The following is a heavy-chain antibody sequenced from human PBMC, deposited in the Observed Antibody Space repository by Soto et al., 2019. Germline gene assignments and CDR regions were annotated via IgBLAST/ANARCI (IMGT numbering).Heavy chain of an antibody. D-gene: IGHD2-2*01. CDR1: GFTFSSYG. CDR3: ARDRRAVVPAAHLDY. Sequence: GGSLRLSCAASGFTFSSYGMHWVRQAPGKGLEWVAVIRYDGSNKYYADSVKGRFTISRDNSKNTLYLQMNSLRAEDTAVYYCARDRRAVVPAAHLDYWGQGTLVTVSS. CDR2: IRYDGSNK. V-gene: IGHV3-33*01. J-gene: IGHJ4*02.